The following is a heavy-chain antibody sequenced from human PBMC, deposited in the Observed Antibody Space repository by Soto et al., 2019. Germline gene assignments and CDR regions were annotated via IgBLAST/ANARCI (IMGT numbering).Heavy chain of an antibody. CDR1: GFTFSSTY. D-gene: IGHD3-10*01. J-gene: IGHJ6*02. CDR3: ASDLSGRADV. V-gene: IGHV3-53*01. Sequence: GSLSLSCAASGFTFSSTYLTWVRQAPGKGLEWVAILYTGTDTVYADSVKGRFTISRDNAKNTLYLQMNSLRVEDTAVYYCASDLSGRADVWGQGTTVTVSS. CDR2: LYTGTDT.